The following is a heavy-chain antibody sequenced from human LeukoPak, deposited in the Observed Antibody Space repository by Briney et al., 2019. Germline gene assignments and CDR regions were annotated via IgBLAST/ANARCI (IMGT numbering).Heavy chain of an antibody. V-gene: IGHV3-66*01. CDR2: IYNGGNT. CDR3: ARGQAYSGSFSFHFDF. CDR1: GFSVSSNY. D-gene: IGHD1-26*01. J-gene: IGHJ4*02. Sequence: GGSLRLSCAAPGFSVSSNYINWGRQAPGKGLERVSVIYNGGNTNYAGSVKGRFTISKDRSKNTLYLQMNSLRVEDTAVYYCARGQAYSGSFSFHFDFWGQGTLVTVSS.